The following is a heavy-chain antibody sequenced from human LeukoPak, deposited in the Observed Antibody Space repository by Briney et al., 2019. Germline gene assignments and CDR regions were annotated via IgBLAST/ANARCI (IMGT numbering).Heavy chain of an antibody. V-gene: IGHV3-30*02. CDR2: IRYDVSNK. Sequence: GGSLRLSCAASGFTFSSYGMHWVRQAPGKGLEWVAFIRYDVSNKYYADSVKGRFTISRDNSKNTLYLQMNSLRAEDTAVYYCAKDAGDSSSSKTFDYWGQGTLVTVSS. CDR3: AKDAGDSSSSKTFDY. CDR1: GFTFSSYG. J-gene: IGHJ4*02. D-gene: IGHD6-13*01.